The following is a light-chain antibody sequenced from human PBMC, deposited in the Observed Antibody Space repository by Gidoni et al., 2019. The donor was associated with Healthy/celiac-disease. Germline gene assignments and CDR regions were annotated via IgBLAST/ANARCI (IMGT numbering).Light chain of an antibody. CDR1: KLGDKY. CDR2: QDS. J-gene: IGLJ2*01. V-gene: IGLV3-1*01. CDR3: QAWDSSTVV. Sequence: SYELTQPPSVSVSPRQTASITCPGDKLGDKYACWYQQKPGQSPVLVIYQDSKRPSGIPERFSGANSGNTATLTISGTQAMDEADYYCQAWDSSTVVFGGGTKVTVL.